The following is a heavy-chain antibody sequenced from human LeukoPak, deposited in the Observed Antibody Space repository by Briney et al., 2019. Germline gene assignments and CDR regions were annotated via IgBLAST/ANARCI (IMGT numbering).Heavy chain of an antibody. CDR2: ISTSSNYI. CDR1: RFTFSSYN. J-gene: IGHJ4*02. CDR3: VREKSGRILDY. V-gene: IGHV3-21*01. Sequence: GRSLRLSCTASRFTFSSYNMNWGRQAPGRGLEWVSSISTSSNYIYYADSVQGRFTISRDNAKNSLYLQMNSLRAEDTAIYYCVREKSGRILDYWGQGTLVTVSS. D-gene: IGHD2-21*01.